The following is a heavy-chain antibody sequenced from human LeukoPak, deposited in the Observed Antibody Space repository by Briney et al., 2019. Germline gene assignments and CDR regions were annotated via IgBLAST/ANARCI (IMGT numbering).Heavy chain of an antibody. CDR3: ARSYIRDWLFFNWFDP. CDR1: GFTFSSYS. V-gene: IGHV3-21*01. Sequence: PGGSLRLSCAASGFTFSSYSMNWVRQAPGKGLEWVSSISSSSSYICYADSVKGRFTISRDNAKNSLYLQMNSLRAEDTAVYYCARSYIRDWLFFNWFDPWGQGTLVTVSS. D-gene: IGHD3/OR15-3a*01. J-gene: IGHJ5*02. CDR2: ISSSSSYI.